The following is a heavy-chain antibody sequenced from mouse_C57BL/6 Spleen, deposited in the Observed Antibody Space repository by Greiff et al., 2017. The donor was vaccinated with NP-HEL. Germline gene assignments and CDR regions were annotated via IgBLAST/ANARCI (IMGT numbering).Heavy chain of an antibody. J-gene: IGHJ4*01. V-gene: IGHV1-59*01. CDR1: GYTFTSYW. CDR2: IDPSDSYT. Sequence: QVQLKQPGAELVRPGTSVKLSCKASGYTFTSYWMHWVKQRPGQGLEWIGVIDPSDSYTNYNQKFKGKATLTVDTSSSTAYMQLSSLTSEDSAVYYCARRGGTARDYAMDYWGQGTSVTVSS. CDR3: ARRGGTARDYAMDY. D-gene: IGHD3-3*01.